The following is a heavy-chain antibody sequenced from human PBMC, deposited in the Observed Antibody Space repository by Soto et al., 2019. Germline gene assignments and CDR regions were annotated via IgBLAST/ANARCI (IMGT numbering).Heavy chain of an antibody. CDR3: AMSPDYGDYVSKKIGRSKSFSYDY. Sequence: GGSLRLSCAASGFTVSSNYMSWVRQAPGKGLEWVSVIYSGGSTYYADSVKDRFTISRHNSKNTLYLQMNSLGAEDTAVYYCAMSPDYGDYVSKKIGRSKSFSYDYWGQGTLVTVSS. D-gene: IGHD4-17*01. CDR1: GFTVSSNY. CDR2: IYSGGST. J-gene: IGHJ4*02. V-gene: IGHV3-53*04.